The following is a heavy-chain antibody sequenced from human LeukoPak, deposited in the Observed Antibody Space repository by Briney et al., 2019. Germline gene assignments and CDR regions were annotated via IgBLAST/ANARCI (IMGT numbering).Heavy chain of an antibody. V-gene: IGHV1-18*04. Sequence: ASVKLSCTASGYTFTSYGISWVRQAPGQGLEWMGWISAYNGNTNYAQKIQGRVTMNTDTSTSTVYMELRSLTSDDTAVYYCARDPPSHDYGDYGDYWGQGTLVTVSS. CDR1: GYTFTSYG. CDR3: ARDPPSHDYGDYGDY. D-gene: IGHD4-17*01. J-gene: IGHJ4*02. CDR2: ISAYNGNT.